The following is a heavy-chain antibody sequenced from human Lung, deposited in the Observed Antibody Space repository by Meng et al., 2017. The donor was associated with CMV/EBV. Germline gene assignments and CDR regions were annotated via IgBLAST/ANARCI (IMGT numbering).Heavy chain of an antibody. D-gene: IGHD6-19*01. J-gene: IGHJ6*02. V-gene: IGHV3-30*04. Sequence: SCAASGFNFSSYAMHWVRQAPGKGLEWVAVISYDGSNKYYADAVKGQFTISRDNSKNTLYLQMKRLRAEDTALYYCERDPVPGQWLYYYYGMDVWXQGTXVTVSS. CDR2: ISYDGSNK. CDR1: GFNFSSYA. CDR3: ERDPVPGQWLYYYYGMDV.